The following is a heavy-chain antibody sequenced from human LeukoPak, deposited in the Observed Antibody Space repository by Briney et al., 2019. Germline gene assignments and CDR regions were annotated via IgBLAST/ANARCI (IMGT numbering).Heavy chain of an antibody. J-gene: IGHJ1*01. V-gene: IGHV3-66*04. D-gene: IGHD1-26*01. CDR1: EFTVSRSY. Sequence: GGSLRLSCAATEFTVSRSYMTWVRQAPGKGLEWVSVLRSGGTIEYADTVKGRFTISRDISKNTVYLQMNNLRAEDTAVYYCAKHPDVGSHYYFQWWGQGTLVTVSS. CDR2: LRSGGTI. CDR3: AKHPDVGSHYYFQW.